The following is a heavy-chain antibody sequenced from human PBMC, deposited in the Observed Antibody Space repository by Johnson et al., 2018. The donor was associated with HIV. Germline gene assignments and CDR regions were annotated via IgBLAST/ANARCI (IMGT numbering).Heavy chain of an antibody. Sequence: QMQLVESGGGVVQSGRSLRLSCAASGFAFSRFAMHWVRQVPDKGLEWVAVISYDGTNQYHADSVKGRFTISRANSKNTLYLQMNSLRAEDTALYYCAKSTQATIARESGPYGAFDIWGQGTMVTVSS. V-gene: IGHV3-30*18. D-gene: IGHD3-10*01. CDR2: ISYDGTNQ. J-gene: IGHJ3*02. CDR1: GFAFSRFA. CDR3: AKSTQATIARESGPYGAFDI.